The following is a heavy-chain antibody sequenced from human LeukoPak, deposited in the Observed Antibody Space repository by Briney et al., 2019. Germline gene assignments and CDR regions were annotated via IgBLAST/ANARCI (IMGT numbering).Heavy chain of an antibody. D-gene: IGHD3-22*01. CDR1: GYTLTELS. CDR3: ARGSGITMIVVVLGAFDI. V-gene: IGHV1-24*01. Sequence: ASVKVSCKVSGYTLTELSMHWVRQAPGKGLEWMGGFDPEDGETIYAQKFQGRVTMTRDTSTSTVYMELSSLRSEDTAVYYCARGSGITMIVVVLGAFDIWGQGTMVTVSS. J-gene: IGHJ3*02. CDR2: FDPEDGET.